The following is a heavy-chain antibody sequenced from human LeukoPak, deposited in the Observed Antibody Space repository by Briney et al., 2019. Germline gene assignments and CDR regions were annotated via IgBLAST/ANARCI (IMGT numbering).Heavy chain of an antibody. CDR2: IYYSGST. J-gene: IGHJ4*02. CDR3: ARAGPQLSPFDY. Sequence: SETLSLTCAVYGGSFSGYYWSWIRQPPGKGLEWIGYIYYSGSTNYNPSLKSRVTISVDTSKNQFSLKLSSVTAADAAVYYCARAGPQLSPFDYWGQGTLVTVSS. D-gene: IGHD1-1*01. CDR1: GGSFSGYY. V-gene: IGHV4-59*01.